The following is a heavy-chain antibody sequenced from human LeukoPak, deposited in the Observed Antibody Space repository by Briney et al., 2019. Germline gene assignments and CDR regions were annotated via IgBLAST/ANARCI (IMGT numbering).Heavy chain of an antibody. CDR2: INPNSGGT. V-gene: IGHV1-2*02. Sequence: ASVKVSCKASGYTFTGYYMHWVRQAPGQGLEWMGWINPNSGGTNYAQKFQGRVTMTRDTSISTAYMELSRLRSDDTAVYYCARDRFGADILTGRTYNWFDPWGQGTLVTVSS. CDR1: GYTFTGYY. D-gene: IGHD3-9*01. CDR3: ARDRFGADILTGRTYNWFDP. J-gene: IGHJ5*02.